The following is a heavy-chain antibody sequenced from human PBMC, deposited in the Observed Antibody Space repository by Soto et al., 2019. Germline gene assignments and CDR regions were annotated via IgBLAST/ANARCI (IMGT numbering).Heavy chain of an antibody. CDR2: ISAYNGNT. Sequence: ASVKVSCKAPGSTFTSYGISWVRQAPGQGLEWMGWISAYNGNTNYAQKLQGRVTMTTDTSTSTAYMELRSLRSDDTAVYYCARPRGIAVAGYFDYWGQGTLVTVSS. J-gene: IGHJ4*02. CDR1: GSTFTSYG. V-gene: IGHV1-18*01. CDR3: ARPRGIAVAGYFDY. D-gene: IGHD6-19*01.